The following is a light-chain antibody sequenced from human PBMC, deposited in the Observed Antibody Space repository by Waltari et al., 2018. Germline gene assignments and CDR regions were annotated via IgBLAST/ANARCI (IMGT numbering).Light chain of an antibody. CDR3: QVWDSGSDRSGVV. CDR2: FDR. Sequence: SYVLTQPPSVSVAPGQTATIICGGSNIGTHRVAWYQQKTGQAPVLIIHFDRDWPTGIPERFSASNSGNTATLTIGGVEAGDEADYYCQVWDSGSDRSGVVFGGGTKLTVL. J-gene: IGLJ2*01. V-gene: IGLV3-21*04. CDR1: NIGTHR.